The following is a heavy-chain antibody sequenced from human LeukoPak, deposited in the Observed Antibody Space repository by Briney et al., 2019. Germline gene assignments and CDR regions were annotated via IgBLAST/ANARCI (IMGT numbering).Heavy chain of an antibody. CDR1: GASVSSGGYY. CDR2: IYYSGRT. CDR3: ARVGTPGYSGYDH. J-gene: IGHJ4*02. Sequence: PSETLSLTCTVSGASVSSGGYYWSWIRQHPGKGLERIGSIYYSGRTYYNPSLKSRVTTSIDTSKNQFSLKLSSVTAADTAVYYCARVGTPGYSGYDHWGQGTLVTVSS. V-gene: IGHV4-31*03. D-gene: IGHD5-12*01.